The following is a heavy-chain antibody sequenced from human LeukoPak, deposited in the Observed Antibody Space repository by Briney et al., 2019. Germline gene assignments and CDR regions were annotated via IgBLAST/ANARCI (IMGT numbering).Heavy chain of an antibody. D-gene: IGHD3-22*01. CDR1: GFTFTNYA. CDR2: INWNGGST. J-gene: IGHJ3*02. Sequence: GGSLRLSCAASGFTFTNYAMNWVRQAPGKGLEWVSGINWNGGSTGYADSVKGRFTISRDNAKNSLYLQMNSLRAEDTALYYCARDSSGYLGAFDIWGQGTMVTVSS. CDR3: ARDSSGYLGAFDI. V-gene: IGHV3-20*04.